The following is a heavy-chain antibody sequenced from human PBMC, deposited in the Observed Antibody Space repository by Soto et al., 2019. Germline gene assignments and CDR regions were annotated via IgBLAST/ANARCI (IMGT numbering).Heavy chain of an antibody. CDR2: IWLDGSNK. CDR3: ARKSDSLIDY. Sequence: QVQLVESGGGVVQPGRSLRLSCATSGFPFRSYDMHWVRQAPGKGLEWVAVIWLDGSNKYYADSVRGRFTISRDNSNHTVYLEMNSLRAEDSAVHYCARKSDSLIDYWGQGILVTVST. J-gene: IGHJ4*02. CDR1: GFPFRSYD. V-gene: IGHV3-33*01. D-gene: IGHD3-22*01.